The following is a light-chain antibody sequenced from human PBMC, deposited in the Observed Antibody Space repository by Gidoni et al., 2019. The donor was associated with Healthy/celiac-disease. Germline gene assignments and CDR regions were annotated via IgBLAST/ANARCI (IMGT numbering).Light chain of an antibody. V-gene: IGKV1-6*01. Sequence: AIQMTQSPSSLSASVGDRVTITCRASQGIRNDLGWYQQKPGKAPKLLIYAASSLQSGVPSRVSGSGSGTDFTLTISSLQPEDFATYYCLQDYNYPTWTFGQGTKVEIK. CDR2: AAS. CDR3: LQDYNYPTWT. CDR1: QGIRND. J-gene: IGKJ1*01.